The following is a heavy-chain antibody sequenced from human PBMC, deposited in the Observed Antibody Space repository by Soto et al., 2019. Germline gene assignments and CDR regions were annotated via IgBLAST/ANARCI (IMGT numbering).Heavy chain of an antibody. CDR1: GYNFRSYG. V-gene: IGHV1-18*04. J-gene: IGHJ4*02. D-gene: IGHD2-21*01. CDR3: FRGVVGPRRFPYAYPH. CDR2: ISGSSPNT. Sequence: QVELKQSGAEVRKPGASVKVSCKASGYNFRSYGISWLRQAPGQGLEWMGWISGSSPNTTYAQKFQGRVTLTPDTSASTAYLELRSLRSDDTAVYYCFRGVVGPRRFPYAYPHWGQGTLVTVSS.